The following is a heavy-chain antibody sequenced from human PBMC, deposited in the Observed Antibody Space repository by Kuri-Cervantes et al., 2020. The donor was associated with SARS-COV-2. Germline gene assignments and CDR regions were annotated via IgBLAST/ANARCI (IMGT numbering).Heavy chain of an antibody. CDR2: INPNSGGT. CDR1: GYTFSVYY. CDR3: ARGMVRGIIQYYYYAMDV. Sequence: ASVKVSCKASGYTFSVYYMYWVRQAPGQGLEGMGWINPNSGGTNYAQKFQGWVTMTRDTSISTAYMELSRPRSDDTAVYYRARGMVRGIIQYYYYAMDVWGQGTTVTVSS. V-gene: IGHV1-2*04. J-gene: IGHJ6*02. D-gene: IGHD3-10*01.